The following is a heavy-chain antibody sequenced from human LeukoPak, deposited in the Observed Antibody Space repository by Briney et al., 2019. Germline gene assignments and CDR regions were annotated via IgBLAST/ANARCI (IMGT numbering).Heavy chain of an antibody. CDR2: IWYDGSNK. Sequence: PGRSLRLSCAASGFTFSSYGMHWVRQAPGKGLEWVAVIWYDGSNKYYADSVKGRFTISRDNAKNSLYLQMNSLRAEDTAVYYCARDREGLDYWGQGTLVTVSS. CDR1: GFTFSSYG. J-gene: IGHJ4*02. CDR3: ARDREGLDY. V-gene: IGHV3-33*01.